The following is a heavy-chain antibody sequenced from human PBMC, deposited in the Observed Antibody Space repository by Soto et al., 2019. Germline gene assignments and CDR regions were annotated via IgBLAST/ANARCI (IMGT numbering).Heavy chain of an antibody. CDR1: GVTFTTNG. J-gene: IGHJ3*01. CDR3: VKEASGWKSRGSFDL. Sequence: GGSLGLSCVASGVTFTTNGMDGVRQAPGKGLEWVSFIGGDDGSGNYADSVKGRFTISRDNSKNTLYLQMNRLRAEEAAIYYCVKEASGWKSRGSFDLWGRGTMVTVSS. V-gene: IGHV3-23*01. CDR2: IGGDDGSG. D-gene: IGHD6-19*01.